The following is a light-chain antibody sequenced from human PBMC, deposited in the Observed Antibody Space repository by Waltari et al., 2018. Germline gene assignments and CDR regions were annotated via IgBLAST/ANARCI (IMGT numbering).Light chain of an antibody. CDR3: QKYVNAPAT. V-gene: IGKV1-27*01. J-gene: IGKJ1*01. Sequence: DIQMTKSPSSLSAYVGERVTLTCRASQGIINYLAWYQQKPGKVPKLLIYAASTLQSGVPSRFSGSGSGTDFTLTISSLQPEDAATYYCQKYVNAPATFGQGTKVEIK. CDR2: AAS. CDR1: QGIINY.